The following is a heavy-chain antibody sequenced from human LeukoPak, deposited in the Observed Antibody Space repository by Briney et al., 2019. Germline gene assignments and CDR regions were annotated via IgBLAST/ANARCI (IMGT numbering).Heavy chain of an antibody. CDR2: IKQDGSEK. Sequence: GGSLRLSCAASGFTFSSYWMSWVRQAPGKGLEWVANIKQDGSEKYYVDSVKGRFTISRDNAKNSLYLQMNSLRAEDTAVYYCARLLKAYGDYYGFDYWGQGTLVTVSS. J-gene: IGHJ4*02. CDR3: ARLLKAYGDYYGFDY. V-gene: IGHV3-7*01. D-gene: IGHD4-17*01. CDR1: GFTFSSYW.